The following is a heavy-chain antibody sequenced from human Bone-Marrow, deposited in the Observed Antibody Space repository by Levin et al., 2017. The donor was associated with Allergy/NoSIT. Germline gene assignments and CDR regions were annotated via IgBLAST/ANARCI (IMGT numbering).Heavy chain of an antibody. CDR2: IEPFGRGK. J-gene: IGHJ4*02. V-gene: IGHV3-7*01. CDR3: ARRYSGSYFDY. D-gene: IGHD1-26*01. Sequence: GGSLRLSCEASEFTFRNYWMSWVRQAPGKGLEWVANIEPFGRGKYYVDSVKGRFTISRDNAKSSLFLEMNSLRAEDTAVYYCARRYSGSYFDYWGQGTLVTVSS. CDR1: EFTFRNYW.